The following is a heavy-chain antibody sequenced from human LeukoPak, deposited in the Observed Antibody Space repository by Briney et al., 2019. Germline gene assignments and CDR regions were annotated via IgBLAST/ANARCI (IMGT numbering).Heavy chain of an antibody. J-gene: IGHJ4*02. D-gene: IGHD1-14*01. Sequence: GSSVKVSCKASGGTFSSYAISWVRQAPGQGLEWMGGIIPIFGTANYAQKFQGRVTITTDESTSTAYMELSSLRSEDTAVYYCASGTLSVEHLSPLDYWGQGTLVTVSS. CDR3: ASGTLSVEHLSPLDY. CDR2: IIPIFGTA. V-gene: IGHV1-69*05. CDR1: GGTFSSYA.